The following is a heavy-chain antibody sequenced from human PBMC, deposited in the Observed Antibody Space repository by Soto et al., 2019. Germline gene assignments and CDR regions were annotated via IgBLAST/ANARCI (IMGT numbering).Heavy chain of an antibody. V-gene: IGHV3-72*01. CDR1: EFTFSDHY. CDR3: ARFSGSYTRGLDF. J-gene: IGHJ4*02. Sequence: EVQLVESGGGLVQPGGSLRLSCAASEFTFSDHYMDWVRQAPGKGLEWVGRSRNKANSYSTEYAASVKGRFTISRDESKSSLYLQMNSLKTEDTAVYYCARFSGSYTRGLDFWGQGTLVTVSS. CDR2: SRNKANSYST. D-gene: IGHD1-26*01.